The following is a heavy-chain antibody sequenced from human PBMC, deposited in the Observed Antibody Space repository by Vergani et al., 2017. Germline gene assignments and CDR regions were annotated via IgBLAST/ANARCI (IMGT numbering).Heavy chain of an antibody. Sequence: QVQLQQWGAGLSKPSETLSLTCAVYGGSFSGYYWSWIRQPPGKGLEWIGEINHSGSTNYNPSLKSRVTISVDTSKNQFSLKLSSVTAADTAVYYCARIPIAAAGTVYFQHWGQGTLVTVSS. CDR2: INHSGST. D-gene: IGHD6-13*01. V-gene: IGHV4-34*01. CDR1: GGSFSGYY. J-gene: IGHJ1*01. CDR3: ARIPIAAAGTVYFQH.